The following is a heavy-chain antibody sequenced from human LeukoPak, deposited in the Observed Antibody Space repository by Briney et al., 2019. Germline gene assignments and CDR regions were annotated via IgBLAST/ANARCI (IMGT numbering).Heavy chain of an antibody. CDR2: IYYSGST. CDR3: ARDQRPGISSSYAFDI. CDR1: GGSISSSSYY. V-gene: IGHV4-61*01. Sequence: NPSETLSLTCTVSGGSISSSSYYWGWIRQPPGKGLEWIGNIYYSGSTNYNPSLESRVTISVDTSKNQFSLRLSSVTAADTAVYYCARDQRPGISSSYAFDIWGQGTMVTVSS. D-gene: IGHD6-13*01. J-gene: IGHJ3*02.